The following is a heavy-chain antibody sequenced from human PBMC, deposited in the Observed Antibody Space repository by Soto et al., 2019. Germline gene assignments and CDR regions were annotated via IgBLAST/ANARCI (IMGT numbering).Heavy chain of an antibody. J-gene: IGHJ4*02. D-gene: IGHD1-26*01. CDR3: AREVGATRVFDY. CDR1: GFTVTSNH. Sequence: EVQLVESGGGLIQPGESLRLSCAVSGFTVTSNHMNWVRQVPGKGLEWVSVIYGGDSTYYADSVKGRFTISRDNSHNTLFLHMNSLRAEDTAVYYCAREVGATRVFDYWGQGTLVTFSS. CDR2: IYGGDST. V-gene: IGHV3-53*01.